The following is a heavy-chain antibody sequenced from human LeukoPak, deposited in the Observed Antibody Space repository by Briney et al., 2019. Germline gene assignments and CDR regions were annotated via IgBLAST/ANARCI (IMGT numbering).Heavy chain of an antibody. J-gene: IGHJ4*02. D-gene: IGHD6-6*01. CDR2: IYSSGST. CDR1: GGSISSYY. Sequence: SETLSLTCTVSGGSISSYYWSWIRQPAGKGLEWIGRIYSSGSTNYNPSLKSRVTMSVDTSKSQFSLELTSVTAADTAVYYCARGRSIPGAPAFDYWGQGTLVTVSS. CDR3: ARGRSIPGAPAFDY. V-gene: IGHV4-4*07.